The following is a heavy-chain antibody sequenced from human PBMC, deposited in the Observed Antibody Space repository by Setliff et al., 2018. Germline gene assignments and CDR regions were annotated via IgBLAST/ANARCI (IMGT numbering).Heavy chain of an antibody. CDR3: ARDSPTVVTHLRVFDI. CDR1: GYTFTSYG. J-gene: IGHJ3*02. D-gene: IGHD4-17*01. V-gene: IGHV1-18*01. Sequence: ASVKVSCKASGYTFTSYGISWVRQAPGQGLEWMGWISAYNGNTNYAQKLQGRVTMTTDTSTSTAYMELRSLRSDDTAVYYCARDSPTVVTHLRVFDIWGQGTRVTVSS. CDR2: ISAYNGNT.